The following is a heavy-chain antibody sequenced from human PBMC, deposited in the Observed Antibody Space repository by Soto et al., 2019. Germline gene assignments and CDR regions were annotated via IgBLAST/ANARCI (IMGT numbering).Heavy chain of an antibody. CDR2: IRSKAYGGTT. Sequence: LRLSCTASGFTFGDYAMIWFRQAPGKGLEWVGFIRSKAYGGTTEYAASVKGRFTISRDDSKSIAYLQMNSLKTEDTAVYYCTRVRGGWYYYDSSGYAPAEFDPWGQGTLVTVSS. CDR3: TRVRGGWYYYDSSGYAPAEFDP. D-gene: IGHD3-22*01. CDR1: GFTFGDYA. V-gene: IGHV3-49*03. J-gene: IGHJ5*02.